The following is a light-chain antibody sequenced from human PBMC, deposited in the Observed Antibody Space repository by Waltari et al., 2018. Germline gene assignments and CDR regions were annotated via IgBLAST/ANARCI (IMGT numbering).Light chain of an antibody. V-gene: IGLV3-1*01. CDR3: QAWDSSTGNV. Sequence: SYELTQPPSVSVSPGQTASITCSGDKLGDKYACWYQQKPGQSPLLVIYQDSKRPSGIPERFSGSNSGNTATLTISGTQAMDEADYYCQAWDSSTGNVFGTGTKVTVL. J-gene: IGLJ1*01. CDR2: QDS. CDR1: KLGDKY.